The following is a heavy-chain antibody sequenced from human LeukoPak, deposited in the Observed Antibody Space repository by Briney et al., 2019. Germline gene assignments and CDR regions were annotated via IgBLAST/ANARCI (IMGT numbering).Heavy chain of an antibody. V-gene: IGHV3-15*01. CDR2: IKRNTDGGAA. D-gene: IGHD6-13*01. J-gene: IGHJ4*02. Sequence: GGSLRLSCAAAGFIFSDTWMSWFRQAPGKGLDWVVRIKRNTDGGAADYAAPVKGRFTISRDDSKDTLYLQINSLKTEDTAVYYCAKGGGRYSSSWSSLGYFDYWGQGTLVTVSS. CDR3: AKGGGRYSSSWSSLGYFDY. CDR1: GFIFSDTW.